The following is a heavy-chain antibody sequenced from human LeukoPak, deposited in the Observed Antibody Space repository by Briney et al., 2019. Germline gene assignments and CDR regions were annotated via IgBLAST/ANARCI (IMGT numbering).Heavy chain of an antibody. CDR1: GGSFSSSNW. J-gene: IGHJ4*02. V-gene: IGHV4-4*02. Sequence: SETLSLTCAVSGGSFSSSNWWCWVRQPPGKVLEWIGEIYHSGSTNYNPSLKSRVTISVDKSKNQFSLKLSSVTAADTAVYYCASRSHRGIVVVPAAIDYWGQGTLVTVSS. CDR2: IYHSGST. D-gene: IGHD2-2*01. CDR3: ASRSHRGIVVVPAAIDY.